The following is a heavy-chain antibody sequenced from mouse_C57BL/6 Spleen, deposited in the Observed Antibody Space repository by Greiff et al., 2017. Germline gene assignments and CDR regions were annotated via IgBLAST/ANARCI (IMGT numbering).Heavy chain of an antibody. CDR2: INPNNGGT. CDR3: ARRGSDCYFDV. V-gene: IGHV1-26*01. Sequence: EVQLQQSGPELVKPGASVKISCKASGYTFTDYYMNWVKQSHGKSLEWIGDINPNNGGTSYNQKFKGKATLTVDKSSSTAYMELRSLTSEDSAVYYCARRGSDCYFDVWGTGTTVTVSS. J-gene: IGHJ1*03. CDR1: GYTFTDYY.